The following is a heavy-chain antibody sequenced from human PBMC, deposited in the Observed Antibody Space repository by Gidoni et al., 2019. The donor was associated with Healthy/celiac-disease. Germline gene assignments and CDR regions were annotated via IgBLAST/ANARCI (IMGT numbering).Heavy chain of an antibody. D-gene: IGHD6-19*01. J-gene: IGHJ2*01. CDR3: ARGYSSGWFRSWYFDL. CDR2: ISSSGSTI. V-gene: IGHV3-48*03. CDR1: GFTFSSYE. Sequence: EVQLVESGGGLVQPGGSLRLSCAASGFTFSSYEMNWFRQAPGKGLEWVSYISSSGSTIYYADSVKGRFTISRDNAKNSLYLQMNSLRAEDTAVYYCARGYSSGWFRSWYFDLWGRGTLVTVSS.